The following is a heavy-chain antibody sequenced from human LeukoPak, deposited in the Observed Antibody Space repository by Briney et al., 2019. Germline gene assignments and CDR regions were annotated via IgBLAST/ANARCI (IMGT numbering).Heavy chain of an antibody. J-gene: IGHJ4*02. CDR1: GFTFSDYY. D-gene: IGHD6-13*01. V-gene: IGHV3-11*05. Sequence: GGSLRLSCAAAGFTFSDYYMSWIRQAPGKGLEWVSYICSSSSYTNYADSLKGRFTISRDNAKTSLYLQMNSLRAEDTAVYYCARDAVSLAAAGTSDYWGQGSLVTVSS. CDR3: ARDAVSLAAAGTSDY. CDR2: ICSSSSYT.